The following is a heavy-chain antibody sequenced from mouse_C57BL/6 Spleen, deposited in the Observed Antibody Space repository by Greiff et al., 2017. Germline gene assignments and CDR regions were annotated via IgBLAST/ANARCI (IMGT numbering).Heavy chain of an antibody. CDR3: ARGIYYDYDARTWFAY. CDR2: ISYDGSN. CDR1: GYSITSGYY. V-gene: IGHV3-6*01. D-gene: IGHD2-4*01. J-gene: IGHJ3*01. Sequence: DVQLQESGPGLVKPSQSLSLTCSVTGYSITSGYYWNWIRQFPGNKLEWMGYISYDGSNNYNPSLKNRISITRDTSKNQFFLKLNSVTTEDTATYYCARGIYYDYDARTWFAYWGQGTLVTVSA.